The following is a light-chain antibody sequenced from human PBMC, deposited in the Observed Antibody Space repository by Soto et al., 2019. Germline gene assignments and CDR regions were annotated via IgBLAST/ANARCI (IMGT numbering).Light chain of an antibody. CDR1: ELGSKN. CDR3: QTWDTRTAV. J-gene: IGLJ2*01. Sequence: SYELTQPPSVSVSPGQTASIPCSGDELGSKNALWYQQKPGQSPLLVIYQDKKRPSGIPERFSGSNSGNTATLTISGTQPMDEADYYCQTWDTRTAVFGGGTKLTVL. V-gene: IGLV3-1*01. CDR2: QDK.